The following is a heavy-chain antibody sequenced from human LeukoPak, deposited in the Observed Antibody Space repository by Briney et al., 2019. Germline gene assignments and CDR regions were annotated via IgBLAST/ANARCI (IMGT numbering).Heavy chain of an antibody. CDR2: ISAYNDNT. CDR3: ARDPPYCSSTSCYFDY. CDR1: GYTFTSYG. V-gene: IGHV1-18*01. D-gene: IGHD2-2*01. Sequence: GASVKVSCKASGYTFTSYGISWVRQAPGQGLEWMGWISAYNDNTNYAQKLQGRVTMTTDTSTSTAYMELRSLRSDDTAVYYCARDPPYCSSTSCYFDYWGQGTLVTVSS. J-gene: IGHJ4*02.